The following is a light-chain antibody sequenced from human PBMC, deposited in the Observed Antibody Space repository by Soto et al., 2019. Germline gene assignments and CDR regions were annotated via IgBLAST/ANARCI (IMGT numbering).Light chain of an antibody. CDR2: DVS. J-gene: IGLJ2*01. V-gene: IGLV2-14*01. Sequence: QSALTQPASVSESPGQSITISCTGTSSDIGGYNYVSWYQQHPGKAPKLMIYDVSNRPSGISNRFSGSRSGNTASLTITGLQAEDEADYYCSSYTSSSTVIFGGGTKLTVL. CDR3: SSYTSSSTVI. CDR1: SSDIGGYNY.